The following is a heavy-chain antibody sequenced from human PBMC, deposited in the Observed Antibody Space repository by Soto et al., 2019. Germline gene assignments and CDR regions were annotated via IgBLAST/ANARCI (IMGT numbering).Heavy chain of an antibody. Sequence: EVQLVESGGGLVQLGGSRRLSCAASGFTFSSFWMTWVRQAPGKGLEWVANIKHDGSEKYYVESVKGRFTTSRDNARNSLFLEMKSLRSEDTAVYSCVRDRSASYWEGVYYWGQGTLVTVSS. CDR2: IKHDGSEK. CDR1: GFTFSSFW. CDR3: VRDRSASYWEGVYY. V-gene: IGHV3-7*01. J-gene: IGHJ4*02. D-gene: IGHD2-15*01.